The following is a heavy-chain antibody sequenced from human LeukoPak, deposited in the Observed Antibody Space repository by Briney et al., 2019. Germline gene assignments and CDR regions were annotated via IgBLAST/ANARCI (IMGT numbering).Heavy chain of an antibody. V-gene: IGHV3-74*01. J-gene: IGHJ6*03. Sequence: GGSLRLSCALSGFTSGSYWMHWVRQVPGKGLVWGSRINDDGTYTVYAASVKGRFTISRDNANNTLYLQMNSLRGEDTAVYYCAKDSITMVRGDPLEDYYYMDVWGKGTTVTISS. D-gene: IGHD3-10*01. CDR1: GFTSGSYW. CDR2: INDDGTYT. CDR3: AKDSITMVRGDPLEDYYYMDV.